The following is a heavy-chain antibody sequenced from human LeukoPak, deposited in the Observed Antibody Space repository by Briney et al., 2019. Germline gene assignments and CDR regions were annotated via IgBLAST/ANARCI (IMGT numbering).Heavy chain of an antibody. Sequence: GGSLRLSCAASGFTFSTYGMSWVRQAPGKGLEWVGRIKSKTDGGTTDYAAPVKGRFTISRDDSKNTLYLQMNSLKTEDTAVYYCARGRDGYDDYWGQGTLVTVSS. CDR1: GFTFSTYG. V-gene: IGHV3-15*01. CDR3: ARGRDGYDDY. D-gene: IGHD5-24*01. J-gene: IGHJ4*02. CDR2: IKSKTDGGTT.